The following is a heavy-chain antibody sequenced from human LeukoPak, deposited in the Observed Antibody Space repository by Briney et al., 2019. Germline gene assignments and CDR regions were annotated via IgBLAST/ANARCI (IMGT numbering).Heavy chain of an antibody. CDR2: IKQDGSEK. D-gene: IGHD3-22*01. J-gene: IGHJ4*02. CDR3: ARRGYYYEFDY. CDR1: GFSFNNYR. V-gene: IGHV3-7*03. Sequence: GGSLRLSCVASGFSFNNYRMTWVRQAPGKGLEWVANIKQDGSEKQYVDSVKGRFAISRDNAKKSLYLQINTLRAEDTAVYYCARRGYYYEFDYWGQGTLVTVSS.